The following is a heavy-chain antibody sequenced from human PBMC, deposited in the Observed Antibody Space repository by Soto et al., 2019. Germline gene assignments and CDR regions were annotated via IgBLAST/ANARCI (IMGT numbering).Heavy chain of an antibody. CDR1: GGSISSSSYY. Sequence: PSETLSLTCTVSGGSISSSSYYWGWIRQPPGKGLEWIGSIYYSGSTYYNPSLKSRVTISVDTSKNQFSLKLSSVTAADTAVYYCARQIPAAMADYYYYYMDVWGKGTTVTVSS. J-gene: IGHJ6*03. V-gene: IGHV4-39*01. D-gene: IGHD2-2*01. CDR3: ARQIPAAMADYYYYYMDV. CDR2: IYYSGST.